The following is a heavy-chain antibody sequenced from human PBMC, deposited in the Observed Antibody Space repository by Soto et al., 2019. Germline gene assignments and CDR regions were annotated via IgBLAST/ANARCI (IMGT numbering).Heavy chain of an antibody. D-gene: IGHD6-13*01. Sequence: QLQLQESGPGLVKPSETLSLTCTVSGGSISSSSYYWGWIRQPPGKGLEWIGSIYYSGSTYYNPSLKSRVTIPVDTSKNQFSLKLSSVTAADTAVYYCARLGIAAALYYFDYWGQGTLVTVSS. CDR3: ARLGIAAALYYFDY. CDR2: IYYSGST. CDR1: GGSISSSSYY. J-gene: IGHJ4*02. V-gene: IGHV4-39*01.